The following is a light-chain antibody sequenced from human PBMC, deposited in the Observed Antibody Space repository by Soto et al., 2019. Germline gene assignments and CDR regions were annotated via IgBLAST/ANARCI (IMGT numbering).Light chain of an antibody. CDR2: DVS. J-gene: IGLJ1*01. V-gene: IGLV2-14*03. CDR3: TSYTSSPSFYV. CDR1: RTDVADGYDY. Sequence: QSVLTQPASVSGSPGQSIAISCTGVRTDVADGYDYVSWYQQHPGQAPQLIIYDVSNRPSGVSDRFSGSKSGNTASLTISGLQAEDEAEYYCTSYTSSPSFYVFGTGTNVTVL.